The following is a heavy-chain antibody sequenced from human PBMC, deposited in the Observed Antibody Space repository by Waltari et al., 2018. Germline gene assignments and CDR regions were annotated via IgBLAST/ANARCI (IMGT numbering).Heavy chain of an antibody. Sequence: EVQLLQSGAELKEPGTTVRISCKVSGYTFSDYYIHWVPQAPGKGLRWMGLVDPEDGETIYADNFQGRVTISADTSTDTAFMELSSLRSEDTAVFYCATALGDSSSASRPFDFWGQGTMITVSS. J-gene: IGHJ3*01. V-gene: IGHV1-69-2*01. CDR1: GYTFSDYY. D-gene: IGHD6-19*01. CDR2: VDPEDGET. CDR3: ATALGDSSSASRPFDF.